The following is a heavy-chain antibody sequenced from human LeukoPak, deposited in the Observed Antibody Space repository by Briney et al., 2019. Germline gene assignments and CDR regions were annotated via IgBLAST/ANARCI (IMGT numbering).Heavy chain of an antibody. CDR3: AREMYCSGGSCYGDAFDI. V-gene: IGHV3-23*01. CDR1: GFTFRDSA. Sequence: GGSLRLSCVASGFTFRDSAMSWVRQAPGKGLEWVSPISFSGDNTYYTDSVKGRFTISRDNSKDTLYLQMNSLRAEDTAVYYCAREMYCSGGSCYGDAFDIWGQGTMVTVSS. D-gene: IGHD2-15*01. CDR2: ISFSGDNT. J-gene: IGHJ3*02.